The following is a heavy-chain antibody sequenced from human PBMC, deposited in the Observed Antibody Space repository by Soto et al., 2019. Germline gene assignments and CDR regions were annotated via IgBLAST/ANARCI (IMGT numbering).Heavy chain of an antibody. J-gene: IGHJ6*02. CDR3: ARALDYYGMDV. V-gene: IGHV3-30-3*01. CDR2: ISYDGSNK. Sequence: QVQLVESGGGVVQPGRSLRLSCAASGFTFSSYAMHWVRQAPGKGLEWVAVISYDGSNKYYADSVKGRFTISRDNSKNTLYLQMNSVRSEDTAVYYCARALDYYGMDVWGQGTTVTVSS. CDR1: GFTFSSYA.